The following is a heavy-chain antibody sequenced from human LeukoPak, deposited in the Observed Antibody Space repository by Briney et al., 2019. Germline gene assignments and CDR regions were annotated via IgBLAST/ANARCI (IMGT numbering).Heavy chain of an antibody. Sequence: GGSLRLSCAVSGFTFSRYWIHWVRQAPGKGLVWVSRIDTDGSTTTYADSVKGRFTISRDNAKNTLYLQMNSLRAEDTAVYYCARDLGGGDDYWGQGTLVTVSS. CDR2: IDTDGSTT. J-gene: IGHJ4*02. V-gene: IGHV3-74*01. CDR1: GFTFSRYW. D-gene: IGHD2-15*01. CDR3: ARDLGGGDDY.